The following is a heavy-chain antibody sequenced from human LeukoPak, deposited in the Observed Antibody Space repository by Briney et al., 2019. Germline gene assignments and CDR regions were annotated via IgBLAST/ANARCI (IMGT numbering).Heavy chain of an antibody. CDR1: GYTFTSYY. J-gene: IGHJ4*02. V-gene: IGHV1-46*01. Sequence: AAVKVSCKASGYTFTSYYMHWVRQAPRQGLEWMGIINPSGGSTSYAQKFQGRVTMTRDTSTSTVYRELSSLRSEDTAVYFCARVVRSIGLGDYWGQGTLDTVSS. D-gene: IGHD6-6*01. CDR3: ARVVRSIGLGDY. CDR2: INPSGGST.